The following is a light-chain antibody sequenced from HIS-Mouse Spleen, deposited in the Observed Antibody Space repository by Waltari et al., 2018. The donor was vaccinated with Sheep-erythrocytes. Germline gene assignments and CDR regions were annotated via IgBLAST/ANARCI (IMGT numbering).Light chain of an antibody. J-gene: IGKJ2*01. Sequence: AIRMTQSPSSLSASTGDRVTITCRAIQGISSYLAWYQQKPGKAPKLLIYAASTLQSGVPSRFSVSGSGTDFTLTISCLQSEDFATYYCQQLNSYPHTFGQGTKLEIK. CDR3: QQLNSYPHT. CDR1: QGISSY. V-gene: IGKV1-8*01. CDR2: AAS.